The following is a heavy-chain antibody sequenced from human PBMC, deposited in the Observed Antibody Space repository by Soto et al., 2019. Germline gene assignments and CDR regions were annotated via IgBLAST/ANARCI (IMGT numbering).Heavy chain of an antibody. CDR3: AREGLDVDSTGYPYYFDH. V-gene: IGHV3-30*04. CDR1: GFTFSTYS. D-gene: IGHD3-22*01. Sequence: PGGSLRLSCAASGFTFSTYSMHWVRQAPGKGLEWVAGISSDGSNKYYADSVKSRFTISRYNSKDTLYLQMNSLRAEDTAVFYCAREGLDVDSTGYPYYFDHWGQGTLVTVSS. J-gene: IGHJ4*02. CDR2: ISSDGSNK.